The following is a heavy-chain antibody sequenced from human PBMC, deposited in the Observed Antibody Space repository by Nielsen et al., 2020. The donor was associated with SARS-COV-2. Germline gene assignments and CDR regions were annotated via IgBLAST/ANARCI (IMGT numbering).Heavy chain of an antibody. V-gene: IGHV4-34*01. CDR3: ASRGYYGSGSYYKNYYYYGMDV. J-gene: IGHJ6*02. D-gene: IGHD3-10*01. CDR2: INHSGST. Sequence: WLRQPPGKGLEWTGEINHSGSTNYNPSLKSRVTISVDTSKNQFSLKLSSVTAADTAVYYCASRGYYGSGSYYKNYYYYGMDVWGQGTTVTVSS.